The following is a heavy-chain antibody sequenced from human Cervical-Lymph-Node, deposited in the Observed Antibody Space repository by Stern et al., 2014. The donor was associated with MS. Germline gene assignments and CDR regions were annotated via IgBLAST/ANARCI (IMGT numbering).Heavy chain of an antibody. Sequence: VQLVESGGGVVQPGRSLRLSCAASGFTFSSYGMHWVRQAPGKGLEWVAVIWYDGSNKYYADSVKGRFTISRDNYKNTLYLQMNSLRAEDTAVYYCARSSSPSPYYYYGMDVWGQGTTVTVSS. CDR1: GFTFSSYG. D-gene: IGHD6-13*01. CDR3: ARSSSPSPYYYYGMDV. V-gene: IGHV3-33*01. CDR2: IWYDGSNK. J-gene: IGHJ6*02.